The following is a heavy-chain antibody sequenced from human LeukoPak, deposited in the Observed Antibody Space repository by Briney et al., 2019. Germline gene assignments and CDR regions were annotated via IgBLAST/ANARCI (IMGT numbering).Heavy chain of an antibody. Sequence: GASVKVSCKASGGTFSSYAISWVRQAPGQGLEWMGGIIPIFGTANYAQKFQGRVTITADKSTSTAYMELSSLRSEDTAVYYCARGTVVAPFVYWGQGTLVTVSS. D-gene: IGHD2-15*01. CDR3: ARGTVVAPFVY. J-gene: IGHJ4*02. CDR2: IIPIFGTA. V-gene: IGHV1-69*06. CDR1: GGTFSSYA.